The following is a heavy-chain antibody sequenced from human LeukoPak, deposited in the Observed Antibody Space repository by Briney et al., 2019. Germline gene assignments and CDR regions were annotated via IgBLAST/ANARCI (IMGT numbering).Heavy chain of an antibody. CDR3: AKDRHFWGLYFDY. CDR1: GFTFSSYG. V-gene: IGHV3-30*02. D-gene: IGHD3-3*02. J-gene: IGHJ4*02. Sequence: WGSLRLSCAASGFTFSSYGMHWVRQAPGKGLEWVAFIRYDGSNKYYADSVKGRFTISRDNSKNTLYLQMNSLRAEDTAVYYCAKDRHFWGLYFDYWGQGTLVTVSS. CDR2: IRYDGSNK.